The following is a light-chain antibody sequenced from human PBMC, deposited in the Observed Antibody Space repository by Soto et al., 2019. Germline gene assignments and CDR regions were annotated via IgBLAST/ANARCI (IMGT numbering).Light chain of an antibody. CDR3: LQNNNYPLT. J-gene: IGKJ4*01. Sequence: AIQMTPSPSSLSASVGDRVTVTCRASQDIRSDVGWYQQKPGQAPKVLMYAASRLHSGVPSRFSGSGSGTNFVLTISSMQPEDVATYYCLQNNNYPLTFGGGTKVEIK. CDR1: QDIRSD. CDR2: AAS. V-gene: IGKV1-6*01.